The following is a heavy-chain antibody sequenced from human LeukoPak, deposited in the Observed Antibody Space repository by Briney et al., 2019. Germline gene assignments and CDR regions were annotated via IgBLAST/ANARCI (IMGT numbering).Heavy chain of an antibody. D-gene: IGHD3-16*01. Sequence: GGTLRLSCAASGFTFSSSGMSWVRQAPGKGLESVSLLYSTDSGGRDYHADSVRGRFTVSRDISKNTMYLQMNNLRVEDTAVYYCAREDRGTDVWGQGTLVTVSS. CDR1: GFTFSSSG. V-gene: IGHV3-66*01. CDR2: LYSTDSGGRD. CDR3: AREDRGTDV. J-gene: IGHJ3*01.